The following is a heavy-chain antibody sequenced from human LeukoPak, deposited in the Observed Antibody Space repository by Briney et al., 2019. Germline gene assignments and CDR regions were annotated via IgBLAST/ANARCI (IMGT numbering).Heavy chain of an antibody. J-gene: IGHJ4*02. Sequence: GGSLRLSCAASGFTFSSYEMNWVRQAPGKGLEWVSYINSGANTIYYADSVKGRFTISRDNAKNSLYLQMNSLRAEDTAVYYCARGPSSSKLLWFVYWGQRTLVTVSS. CDR2: INSGANTI. CDR1: GFTFSSYE. V-gene: IGHV3-48*03. CDR3: ARGPSSSKLLWFVY. D-gene: IGHD3-10*01.